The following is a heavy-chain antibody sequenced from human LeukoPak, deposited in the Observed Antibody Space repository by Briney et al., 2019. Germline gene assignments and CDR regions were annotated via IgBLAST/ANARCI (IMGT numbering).Heavy chain of an antibody. CDR1: GYTFTVYY. Sequence: GASVTVSCKASGYTFTVYYMHWVRQAPGQGLEWMGWINPNSGGTNYAQKFQGRVTMTRDTSISTAYMELSRLRSDDTAVYYCARTGEAGDWFDPWGQGTLVTVSS. V-gene: IGHV1-2*02. CDR3: ARTGEAGDWFDP. CDR2: INPNSGGT. D-gene: IGHD1-14*01. J-gene: IGHJ5*02.